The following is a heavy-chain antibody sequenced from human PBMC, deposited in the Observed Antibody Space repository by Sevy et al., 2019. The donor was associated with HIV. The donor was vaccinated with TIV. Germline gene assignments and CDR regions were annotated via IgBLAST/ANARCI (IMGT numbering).Heavy chain of an antibody. CDR2: IYYSGST. CDR3: ARQAVANWGGHFDY. CDR1: GGSISSSSYY. J-gene: IGHJ4*02. Sequence: SETLSLTCTVSGGSISSSSYYWGWIRQPPGKGLEWIGSIYYSGSTYYNPSLKSRVTISVDTSKNQFSLKLSSVTAADTAVYYSARQAVANWGGHFDYWGQGTLVTVSS. D-gene: IGHD7-27*01. V-gene: IGHV4-39*01.